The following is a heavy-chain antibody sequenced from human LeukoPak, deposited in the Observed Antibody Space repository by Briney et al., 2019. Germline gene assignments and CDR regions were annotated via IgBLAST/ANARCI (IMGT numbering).Heavy chain of an antibody. Sequence: GASVTVSCKASGYTFTSYAMHWVRQAPGQRLEWMGWINAGNHNTKYSQKFQGRVTITRDTSASTAYMELSSLRSEDTAVYYCASTGYSSSWYGVFDYWGQGTLVSVSS. CDR1: GYTFTSYA. D-gene: IGHD6-13*01. J-gene: IGHJ4*02. CDR2: INAGNHNT. CDR3: ASTGYSSSWYGVFDY. V-gene: IGHV1-3*01.